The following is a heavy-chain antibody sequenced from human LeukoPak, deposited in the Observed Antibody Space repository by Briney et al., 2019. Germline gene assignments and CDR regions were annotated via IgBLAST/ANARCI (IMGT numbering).Heavy chain of an antibody. V-gene: IGHV4-59*08. J-gene: IGHJ6*02. CDR3: ARQERDCYYYGMDV. CDR1: GGSISSYY. Sequence: SETLSLTCTVSGGSISSYYWSWIRQPPGKGLEWIGYIYYSGSTNYNPSLKSRVTISVDTSKNQFSLKLSSVTAADTAVYYCARQERDCYYYGMDVWGQGTTVTVSS. CDR2: IYYSGST. D-gene: IGHD1-1*01.